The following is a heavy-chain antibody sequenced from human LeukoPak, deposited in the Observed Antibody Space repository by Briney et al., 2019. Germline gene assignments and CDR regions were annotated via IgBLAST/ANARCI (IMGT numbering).Heavy chain of an antibody. CDR2: ISSDGSST. J-gene: IGHJ4*02. CDR1: GFTFSSYW. D-gene: IGHD1-1*01. CDR3: ARALPPSVNTPWK. V-gene: IGHV3-74*01. Sequence: PPGGSRRLSCAASGFTFSSYWTHWVRQAPGKGLVWVSRISSDGSSTSYADSVKGRFTIFRDNAKNTLYLQMNSLGAEDTAVYYCARALPPSVNTPWKWGQGTQVTVSS.